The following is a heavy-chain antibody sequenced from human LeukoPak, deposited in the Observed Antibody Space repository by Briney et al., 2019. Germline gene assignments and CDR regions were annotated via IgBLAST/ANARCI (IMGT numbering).Heavy chain of an antibody. CDR1: GYTFTSYG. CDR3: ARGGCSSTSCYTRGWFDP. CDR2: ISAYNGNT. D-gene: IGHD2-2*02. V-gene: IGHV1-18*01. J-gene: IGHJ5*02. Sequence: ASVKVSCKASGYTFTSYGISWVRQAPGQGLEWMGWISAYNGNTNYAQKLQGRVTMTTDTSTSTAYMELGSLRSGDTAVYYCARGGCSSTSCYTRGWFDPWGQGTLVTVSS.